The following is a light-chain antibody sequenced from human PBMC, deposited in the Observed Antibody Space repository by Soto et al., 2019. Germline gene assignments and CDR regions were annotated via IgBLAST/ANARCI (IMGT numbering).Light chain of an antibody. CDR2: KAS. Sequence: DIQMTQSPSTLSASVGDRVTITCRASQSISSWLAWYQQRPGRAPDLLIYKASSLQSGVPSRFSGSGSGTGFTLTINSLQPDDFATYYCQQYNSYPYTFGQGTKLEIK. CDR1: QSISSW. V-gene: IGKV1-5*03. J-gene: IGKJ2*01. CDR3: QQYNSYPYT.